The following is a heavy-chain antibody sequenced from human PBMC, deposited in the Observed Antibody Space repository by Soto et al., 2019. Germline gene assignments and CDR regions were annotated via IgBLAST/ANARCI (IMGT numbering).Heavy chain of an antibody. CDR3: VKDRMDHNSVWDPFDI. CDR1: GCTFSFFA. D-gene: IGHD1-20*01. Sequence: GSLRRPCAASGCTFSFFAMSWVRQAPGKGLEWVSVIGGGDDDRYYADSVKGRFTISRDNSRNTVFLQMNSLRGEDTAIYFCVKDRMDHNSVWDPFDIWGQGTMVTV. CDR2: IGGGDDDR. J-gene: IGHJ3*02. V-gene: IGHV3-23*01.